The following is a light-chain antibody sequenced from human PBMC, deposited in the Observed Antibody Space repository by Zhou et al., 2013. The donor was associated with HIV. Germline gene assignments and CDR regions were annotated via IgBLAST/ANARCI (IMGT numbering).Light chain of an antibody. V-gene: IGLV1-47*01. CDR2: RND. CDR1: SSNIGRNS. Sequence: QSVLTQPPSASATPGQRVTISCSGSSSNIGRNSGNWYQQFPGTAPKLLIYRNDRRPSGVPDRFSGSKSGTSASLAISGLRSEDEADYYCAVWDDSLSGHVFGTGTKITVL. CDR3: AVWDDSLSGHV. J-gene: IGLJ1*01.